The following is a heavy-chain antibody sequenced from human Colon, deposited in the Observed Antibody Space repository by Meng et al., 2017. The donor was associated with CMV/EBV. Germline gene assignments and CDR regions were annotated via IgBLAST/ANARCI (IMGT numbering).Heavy chain of an antibody. D-gene: IGHD3-3*01. J-gene: IGHJ4*02. CDR1: GFSLSSTW. CDR2: INSDGTKT. Sequence: GGSLRLSCVVSGFSLSSTWMHWVRQAPGKGPEWVARINSDGTKTRFADSVKGRFTISRDIAKNTLYLEMSSLRVEDTAVYYCARDRTSFGVILLPFDYWGQGTLVTVSS. CDR3: ARDRTSFGVILLPFDY. V-gene: IGHV3-74*01.